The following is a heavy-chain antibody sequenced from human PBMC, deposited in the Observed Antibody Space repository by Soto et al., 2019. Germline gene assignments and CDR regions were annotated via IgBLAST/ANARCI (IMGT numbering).Heavy chain of an antibody. J-gene: IGHJ4*02. V-gene: IGHV4-59*01. CDR2: IYYSGST. Sequence: SETLSLTCTVSGGSISSYYWSWIRQPPGKGLEWIGYIYYSGSTSYNPSLKSRVTISVDTSKNQFSLKLSSVTAADTAVYYCARVSDYYDSSGYYYSLDYWGQGTLVTVSS. CDR1: GGSISSYY. CDR3: ARVSDYYDSSGYYYSLDY. D-gene: IGHD3-22*01.